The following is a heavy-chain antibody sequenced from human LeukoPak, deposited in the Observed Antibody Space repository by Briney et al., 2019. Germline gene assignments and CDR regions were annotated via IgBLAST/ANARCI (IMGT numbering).Heavy chain of an antibody. V-gene: IGHV4-59*01. CDR2: IYYSGST. J-gene: IGHJ4*02. CDR3: ARVDILTGYHLDY. Sequence: SETLSLTCTVSGGSISSYYRSWIRQPPGKGLEWIGYIYYSGSTNYNPSLKSRVTISVDTSKNQFSLKLSSVTAADTAVYYCARVDILTGYHLDYWGQGTLVTVSS. CDR1: GGSISSYY. D-gene: IGHD3-9*01.